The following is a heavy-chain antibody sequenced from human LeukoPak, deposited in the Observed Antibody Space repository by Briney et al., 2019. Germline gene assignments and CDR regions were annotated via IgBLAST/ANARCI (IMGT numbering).Heavy chain of an antibody. CDR3: AREGTAAAGISGY. CDR1: GYTFTGYY. CDR2: INPNSGGT. V-gene: IGHV1-2*02. Sequence: ASVKVSCKASGYTFTGYYMHWVRQAPGQGLEWMGWINPNSGGTNYAQKFQGRVTMTRDTSISTAYMELSRLRSDDTAVYYCAREGTAAAGISGYWGQGTLVTVSS. D-gene: IGHD6-13*01. J-gene: IGHJ4*02.